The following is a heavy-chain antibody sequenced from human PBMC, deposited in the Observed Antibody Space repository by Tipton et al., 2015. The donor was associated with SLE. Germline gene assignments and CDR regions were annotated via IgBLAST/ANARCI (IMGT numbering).Heavy chain of an antibody. CDR1: GGSISSGGHY. Sequence: TLSLTCTVSGGSISSGGHYWSWIRQPPGKGLEWIGYIYYSGSTNYNPSLKSRVTISVDTSKNQFSLKLSSVTAADTAVYYCARCPFYYDSSGYYLDDAFDIWVQGTMVTVSS. CDR3: ARCPFYYDSSGYYLDDAFDI. V-gene: IGHV4-61*08. J-gene: IGHJ3*02. CDR2: IYYSGST. D-gene: IGHD3-22*01.